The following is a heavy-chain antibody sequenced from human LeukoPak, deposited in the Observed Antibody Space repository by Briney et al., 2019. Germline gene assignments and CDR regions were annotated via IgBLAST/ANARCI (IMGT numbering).Heavy chain of an antibody. D-gene: IGHD1-26*01. V-gene: IGHV1-18*01. CDR1: GYTFTNYG. CDR2: ISVYNDNT. Sequence: ASVKVSCKASGYTFTNYGISWLRQAPGQGLEWLGWISVYNDNTKYARKLQGRLTMTTETSTSTAYMELRSLRSDDTAVYYCARDGTFYSGSYSYYFDYWGQGTLVTVSS. CDR3: ARDGTFYSGSYSYYFDY. J-gene: IGHJ4*02.